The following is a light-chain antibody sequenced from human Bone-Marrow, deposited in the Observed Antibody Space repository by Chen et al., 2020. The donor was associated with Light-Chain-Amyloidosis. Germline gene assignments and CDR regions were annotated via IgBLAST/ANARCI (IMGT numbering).Light chain of an antibody. J-gene: IGLJ3*02. CDR3: QAYATNTWI. V-gene: IGLV6-57*03. CDR1: SGEIATNY. Sequence: NFLLTQDHSVSESPGKAVTISCTRSSGEIATNYVQWYQQGPGSAPTTVIYENDLRPSGVPDRFSGSIDTSSNSASLTISGLENEDEADYYWQAYATNTWIFGGGTHLTVL. CDR2: END.